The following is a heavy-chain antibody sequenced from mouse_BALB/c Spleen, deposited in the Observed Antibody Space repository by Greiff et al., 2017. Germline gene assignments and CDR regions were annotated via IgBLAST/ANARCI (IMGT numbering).Heavy chain of an antibody. CDR2: IHYSGST. CDR1: GYSITSGYS. D-gene: IGHD1-2*01. Sequence: DVKLQESGPDLVKPSQSLSLTCTVTGYSITSGYSWHWIRQFPGNKLEWMGYIHYSGSTNYNPSLKSRISITRDTSKNQFFLQLNSVTTEDTATYYCAKPNYYGYPYAMDDWGQGTSVTVSS. J-gene: IGHJ4*01. V-gene: IGHV3-1*02. CDR3: AKPNYYGYPYAMDD.